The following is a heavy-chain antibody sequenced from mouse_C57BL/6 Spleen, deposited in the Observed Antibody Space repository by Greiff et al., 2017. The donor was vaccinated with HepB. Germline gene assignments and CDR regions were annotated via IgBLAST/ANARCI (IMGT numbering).Heavy chain of an antibody. D-gene: IGHD2-2*01. V-gene: IGHV1-82*01. CDR2: IYPGDGDT. J-gene: IGHJ4*01. CDR3: APYGYDEAYYAMDY. Sequence: QVQLQQSGPELVKPGASVKISCKASGYAFSSSWMNWVKQRPGKGLEWIGRIYPGDGDTNYNGKFKGKATLTADKSSSTAYMQLSSLTSEDSAVYFCAPYGYDEAYYAMDYWGQGTSVTVSS. CDR1: GYAFSSSW.